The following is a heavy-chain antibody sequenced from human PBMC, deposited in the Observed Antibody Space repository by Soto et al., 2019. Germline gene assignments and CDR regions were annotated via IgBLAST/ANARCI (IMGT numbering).Heavy chain of an antibody. V-gene: IGHV3-30*18. J-gene: IGHJ4*02. CDR3: AKSPYDSSGYYYYFQY. Sequence: GVSMRVSRTAAGFKFSSYGGHWVSQETGKGLEWVADVSFDGSDEHYADSVKGRFTISRDNSKNTLYLQMHSLSGEDTAVYYCAKSPYDSSGYYYYFQYWGQGTLVTVS. CDR2: VSFDGSDE. CDR1: GFKFSSYG. D-gene: IGHD3-22*01.